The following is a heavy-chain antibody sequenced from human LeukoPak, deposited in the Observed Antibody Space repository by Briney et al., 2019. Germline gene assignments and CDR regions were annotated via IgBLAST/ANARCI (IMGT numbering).Heavy chain of an antibody. D-gene: IGHD6-13*01. J-gene: IGHJ3*02. V-gene: IGHV5-51*01. CDR1: GYSFTSYW. CDR3: ASSSSSWYVSAFDI. CDR2: IYPGDSDT. Sequence: GGSLKISCKGSGYSFTSYWIGWVRQMPGKGLEWMGIIYPGDSDTRYSPSFQGQVTISADKSISTAYLQWSSLKATDTAMYYCASSSSSWYVSAFDIWGQGTMVTVSS.